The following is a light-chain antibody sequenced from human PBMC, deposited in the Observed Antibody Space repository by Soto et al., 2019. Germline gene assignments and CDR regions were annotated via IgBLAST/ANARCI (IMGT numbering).Light chain of an antibody. CDR3: AAWDGSLSAYV. CDR2: RNN. CDR1: SSNIGSNF. Sequence: QSVLTQPPSASETPGQRVTISCSGSSSNIGSNFVYWFQQLPGAAPKLLIYRNNQRPSGVPDRFSGSKSGTSASLAISGLLSENEADYYCAAWDGSLSAYVFGTGTKVTVL. V-gene: IGLV1-47*01. J-gene: IGLJ1*01.